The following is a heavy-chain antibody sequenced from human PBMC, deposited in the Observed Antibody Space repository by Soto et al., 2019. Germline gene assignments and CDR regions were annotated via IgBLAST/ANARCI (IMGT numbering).Heavy chain of an antibody. D-gene: IGHD3-10*01. CDR1: GGSLSSYY. CDR2: MYYSGST. J-gene: IGHJ4*02. V-gene: IGHV4-59*08. Sequence: SETLSLTCTVSGGSLSSYYWSWIRQPPGKGLEWIGYMYYSGSTHYNPSLKSRGTISVDTSKNQFSLKLSSVTAADTAVYYCARRPPDHDYYFDYWGQGTLGTVSS. CDR3: ARRPPDHDYYFDY.